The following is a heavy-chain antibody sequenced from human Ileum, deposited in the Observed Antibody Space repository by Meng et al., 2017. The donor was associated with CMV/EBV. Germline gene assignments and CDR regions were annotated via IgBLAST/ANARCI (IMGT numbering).Heavy chain of an antibody. D-gene: IGHD3-22*01. J-gene: IGHJ4*02. V-gene: IGHV4-4*02. CDR1: GGSISRANW. Sequence: SGGSISRANWWTWVRQTPGKGLEWIGEVYRGGNAMYNPSLQSRLTISVDDSTNQVSLRLRSVTAADTAMYYCTTGSAYSPPGQFHQWGQGTLITVSS. CDR3: TTGSAYSPPGQFHQ. CDR2: VYRGGNA.